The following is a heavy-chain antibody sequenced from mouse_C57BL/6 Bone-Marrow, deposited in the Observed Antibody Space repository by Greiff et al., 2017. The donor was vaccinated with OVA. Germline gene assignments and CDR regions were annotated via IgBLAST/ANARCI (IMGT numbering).Heavy chain of an antibody. CDR2: INPNNGGT. CDR1: GYTFTDYN. D-gene: IGHD2-3*01. J-gene: IGHJ1*03. Sequence: VQLQQSGPELVKPGASVKIPCKASGYTFTDYNMDWVKQSHGKSLEWIGDINPNNGGTIYNQKFKGKATLTVDKSYSTAYMELRSLTSEDTAVYYCARKGLYDGPYWYVDVWGTGTTVTVSS. V-gene: IGHV1-18*01. CDR3: ARKGLYDGPYWYVDV.